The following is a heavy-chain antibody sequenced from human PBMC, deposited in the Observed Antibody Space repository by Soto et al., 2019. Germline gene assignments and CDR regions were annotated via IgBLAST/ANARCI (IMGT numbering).Heavy chain of an antibody. V-gene: IGHV4-4*09. CDR1: GGSMRGQH. Sequence: QVQLQESGPGLVKPSETLSLTCTVSGGSMRGQHWSWIRQPPGKGVEWIAHHSDSTNYNPSLRSRLTISTDPSKNQFSLKLSSVTAAGTAVYYCAIYTVGGGGRGYWGQGTLVTVSS. J-gene: IGHJ4*02. CDR3: AIYTVGGGGRGY. D-gene: IGHD3-16*01. CDR2: HHSDST.